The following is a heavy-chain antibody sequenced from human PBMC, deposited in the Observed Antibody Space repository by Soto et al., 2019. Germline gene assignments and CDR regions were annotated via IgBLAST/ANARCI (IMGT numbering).Heavy chain of an antibody. D-gene: IGHD2-15*01. J-gene: IGHJ6*02. CDR2: IYYSGST. CDR1: GGSISSGGYY. CDR3: ARDEADCSGGSCYPPPYYYGMDV. V-gene: IGHV4-31*03. Sequence: NVSLTCTVSGGSISSGGYYWSWIRQHPGKGLEWIGYIYYSGSTYYNPSLKSRVTISVDTSKNQFSLKLSSVTAADTAVYYCARDEADCSGGSCYPPPYYYGMDVWGQGPTVTVS.